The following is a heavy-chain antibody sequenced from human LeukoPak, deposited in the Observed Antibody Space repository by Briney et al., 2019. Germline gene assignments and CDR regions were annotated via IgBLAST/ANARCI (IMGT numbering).Heavy chain of an antibody. CDR2: IYYSGST. J-gene: IGHJ6*03. CDR1: GGSISSHY. CDR3: ARVNYDFWSGYYMDV. D-gene: IGHD3-3*01. V-gene: IGHV4-59*11. Sequence: SETLSLTCTVSGGSISSHYWSWIRQPPGKGLEWIGYIYYSGSTNYNPSLKSRVTISVDTSKNQFSLKLSSVTAADTAVYYCARVNYDFWSGYYMDVWGKGTTVTASS.